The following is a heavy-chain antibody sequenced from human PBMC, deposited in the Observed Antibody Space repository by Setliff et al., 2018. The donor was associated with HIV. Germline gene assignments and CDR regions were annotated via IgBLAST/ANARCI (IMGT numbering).Heavy chain of an antibody. CDR3: AKRAVQDGTVTSSNWFES. CDR1: GDSISTDY. CDR2: IYNSAST. V-gene: IGHV4-4*09. Sequence: LSLTCTVSGDSISTDYWTWIRQPPGKGLEWIGYIYNSASTSYNPSLKSRVTMSTDTPNNRFALKLTSVTAADTAVYYCAKRAVQDGTVTSSNWFESWGQGTLVTVSS. J-gene: IGHJ5*01. D-gene: IGHD1-7*01.